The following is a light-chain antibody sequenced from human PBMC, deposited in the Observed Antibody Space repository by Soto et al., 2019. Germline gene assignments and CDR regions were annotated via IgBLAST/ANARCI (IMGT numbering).Light chain of an antibody. CDR1: QSISSW. J-gene: IGKJ2*01. CDR2: DAS. V-gene: IGKV1-5*01. CDR3: QQYNSYRYT. Sequence: DIQMTQSPSTLSASGGDRVTITCRASQSISSWLSGYQHKPGKAPKLLIYDASSLESGVPSRFSGSGSGTELTLTISRLQPDDFATYYCQQYNSYRYTFGQGTQLEIK.